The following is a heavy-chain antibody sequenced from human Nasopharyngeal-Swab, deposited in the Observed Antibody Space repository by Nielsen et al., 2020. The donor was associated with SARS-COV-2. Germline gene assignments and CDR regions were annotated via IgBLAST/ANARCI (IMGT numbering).Heavy chain of an antibody. V-gene: IGHV4-59*12. Sequence: SETLSLTCTVSGGSISSYYWSWIRHPPGKGLEWIGYIYYSGSTNYNPSLKSRVTISVDTSKNQFSLKLSSVTAADTAVYYCARGGVYWGPRRYFDLWSRGTLVTVSS. CDR2: IYYSGST. J-gene: IGHJ2*01. CDR3: ARGGVYWGPRRYFDL. CDR1: GGSISSYY. D-gene: IGHD7-27*01.